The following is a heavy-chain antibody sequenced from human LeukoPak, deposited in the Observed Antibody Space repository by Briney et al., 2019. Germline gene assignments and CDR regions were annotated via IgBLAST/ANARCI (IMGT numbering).Heavy chain of an antibody. CDR1: GASIRNYY. J-gene: IGHJ4*02. Sequence: SETLSLTCTVSGASIRNYYWSWIRQPAGKGLEWIGRIVPSGSTNYNPSLKSRVTMSVDTSKNQFSLKLNSVTAADTAVYYCAKEGAAPGPDFDYWGQGTLVIVSS. CDR3: AKEGAAPGPDFDY. D-gene: IGHD6-13*01. V-gene: IGHV4-4*07. CDR2: IVPSGST.